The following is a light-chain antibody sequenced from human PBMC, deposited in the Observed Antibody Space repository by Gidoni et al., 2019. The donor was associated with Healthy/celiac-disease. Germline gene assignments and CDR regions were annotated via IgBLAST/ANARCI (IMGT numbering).Light chain of an antibody. J-gene: IGLJ2*01. CDR1: KLGDKY. Sequence: SYELTQPPSVSVSPGQTASITCSGYKLGDKYACGYQQKPAQSPVMVIYQDSKRPSGIPERFSGSNSGNTATLTISGTQAMDEADYYCQAWDSSTGVFGGGTKLTVL. CDR2: QDS. V-gene: IGLV3-1*01. CDR3: QAWDSSTGV.